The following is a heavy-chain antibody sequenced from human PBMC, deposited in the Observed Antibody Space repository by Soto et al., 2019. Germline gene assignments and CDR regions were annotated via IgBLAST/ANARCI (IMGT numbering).Heavy chain of an antibody. V-gene: IGHV1-46*01. CDR1: GYTFISSY. CDR2: INPNGGST. Sequence: ASVKVSCKASGYTFISSYVRGVRQLHGQGLEWVAIINPNGGSTNYAQKFQSRVTMTTDTSTSTAYMELRSLRSDDTAMYYCARDRDDYGDYINTNWFDPWGQGTLVTVSS. CDR3: ARDRDDYGDYINTNWFDP. D-gene: IGHD4-17*01. J-gene: IGHJ5*02.